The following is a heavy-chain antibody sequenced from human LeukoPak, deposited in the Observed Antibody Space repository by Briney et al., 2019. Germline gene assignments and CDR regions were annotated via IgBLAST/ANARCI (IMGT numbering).Heavy chain of an antibody. Sequence: ASVKVSCKASGYTFTGYYMHWVRQAPGQGLEWMGRINPNSGGTNYAQKFQGRVTMTRDTSISTAYMELSRLRSEDTAVYYCASVRYDRSGYYSLWDAFDIWGQGTMVTVSS. J-gene: IGHJ3*02. CDR3: ASVRYDRSGYYSLWDAFDI. CDR2: INPNSGGT. CDR1: GYTFTGYY. V-gene: IGHV1-2*06. D-gene: IGHD3-22*01.